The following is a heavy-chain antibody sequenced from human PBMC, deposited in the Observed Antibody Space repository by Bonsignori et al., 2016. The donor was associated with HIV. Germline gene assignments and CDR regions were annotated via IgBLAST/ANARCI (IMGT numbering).Heavy chain of an antibody. J-gene: IGHJ6*03. CDR2: ISGSGGST. CDR1: GFTFSSYA. D-gene: IGHD3-3*01. Sequence: GGSLRLSCAASGFTFSSYAMSWVRQAPGKGLEWVSAISGSGGSTYYADSVKGRFTISRDNSKNTLYLQMNSLRAEDTAVYYCAGGFLEWSHYMDVWGKGTTVTVSS. V-gene: IGHV3-23*01. CDR3: AGGFLEWSHYMDV.